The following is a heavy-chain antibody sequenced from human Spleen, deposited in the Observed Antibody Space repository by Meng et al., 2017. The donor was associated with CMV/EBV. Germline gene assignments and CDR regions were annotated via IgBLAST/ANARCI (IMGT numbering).Heavy chain of an antibody. J-gene: IGHJ4*02. CDR3: ARVASGSKTIASDY. CDR2: INPNSGGT. CDR1: GYTFSGYY. Sequence: QVVQARSVVEVKEPGAQVKVPCHASGYTFSGYYMHWVRQAPGQGLEWMGWINPNSGGTNYAQKVQGRVTMTRDTSISTAYMELSRLRSDDTAVYYCARVASGSKTIASDYWGQGTLVTVSS. V-gene: IGHV1-2*02. D-gene: IGHD1-26*01.